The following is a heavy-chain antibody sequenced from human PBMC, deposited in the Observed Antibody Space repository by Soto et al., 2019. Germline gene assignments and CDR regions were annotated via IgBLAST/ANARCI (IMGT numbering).Heavy chain of an antibody. CDR2: IKTKVGNYAT. Sequence: GGSLRLSCAASGFSLSGFDVHWVRQAAGEGLEWVGRIKTKVGNYATEHDVSVKGRFSISRDDSKNTAYLEMNSLKTEDTAVFYCPRRHCSGGGCYSDFDLWGQGSLVTVSS. D-gene: IGHD2-15*01. CDR3: PRRHCSGGGCYSDFDL. V-gene: IGHV3-73*01. CDR1: GFSLSGFD. J-gene: IGHJ4*02.